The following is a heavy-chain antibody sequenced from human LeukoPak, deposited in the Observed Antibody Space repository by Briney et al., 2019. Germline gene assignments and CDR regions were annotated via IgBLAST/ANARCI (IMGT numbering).Heavy chain of an antibody. V-gene: IGHV1-69*13. CDR1: GGTFSSYA. CDR3: ASGRDGYNFFAFQH. CDR2: IIPIFGTA. J-gene: IGHJ1*01. Sequence: ASVKVSYKASGGTFSSYAISWVRQAPGQGLEWMGGIIPIFGTANYAQKFQGRVTITADESTSTAYMELSSLRSEDTAVYYCASGRDGYNFFAFQHWGQGTLVTVSS. D-gene: IGHD5-24*01.